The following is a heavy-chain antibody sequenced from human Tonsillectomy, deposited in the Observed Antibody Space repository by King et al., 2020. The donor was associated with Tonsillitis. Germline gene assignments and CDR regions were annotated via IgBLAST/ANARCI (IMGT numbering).Heavy chain of an antibody. J-gene: IGHJ5*02. V-gene: IGHV3-33*08. D-gene: IGHD3-3*01. CDR1: GFTFSSYG. CDR3: ARDSQETYYDFWSGYYPPGWFDP. CDR2: IWYDGSNK. Sequence: VQLVESGGGVVQPGRSLRLSCAASGFTFSSYGMHWVRQAPGKGLEWVAVIWYDGSNKYYADSVKGRFTISRDNSKNTLYLQMNSLRAEDTAEYYCARDSQETYYDFWSGYYPPGWFDPWGQGTLVTVSS.